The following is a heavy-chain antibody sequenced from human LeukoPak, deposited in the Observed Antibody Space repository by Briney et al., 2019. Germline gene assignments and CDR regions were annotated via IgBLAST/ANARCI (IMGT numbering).Heavy chain of an antibody. Sequence: SETLSLTCTVSGGSISSYYWSWIRQPPGKGREWIGYIYYSGSTNYNPSLKSRVTISVDTSKNQFSLKLSSVTAADTAVYYCARTPSYCSGGSCYSPRGDYYYYMDVWGKGTTVTVSS. J-gene: IGHJ6*03. CDR1: GGSISSYY. CDR2: IYYSGST. CDR3: ARTPSYCSGGSCYSPRGDYYYYMDV. D-gene: IGHD2-15*01. V-gene: IGHV4-59*01.